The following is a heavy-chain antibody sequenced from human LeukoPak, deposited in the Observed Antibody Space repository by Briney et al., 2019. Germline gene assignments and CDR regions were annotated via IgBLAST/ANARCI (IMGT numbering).Heavy chain of an antibody. D-gene: IGHD2-15*01. Sequence: GASVKVSCKASGGTFSSYAISWVRQAPGQGLGWMGGIIPIFGTANYAQKFQGRVTITADESTSTAYMELSSLRSEDTAVYYCAREQDKGAFDIWGQGTMVTVSS. V-gene: IGHV1-69*13. CDR3: AREQDKGAFDI. J-gene: IGHJ3*02. CDR1: GGTFSSYA. CDR2: IIPIFGTA.